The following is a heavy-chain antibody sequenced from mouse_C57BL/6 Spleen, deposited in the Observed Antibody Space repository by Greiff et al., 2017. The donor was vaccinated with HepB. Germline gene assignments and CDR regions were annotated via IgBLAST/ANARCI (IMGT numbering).Heavy chain of an antibody. CDR1: GYTFTSYW. D-gene: IGHD2-4*01. V-gene: IGHV1-64*01. CDR3: ARLRGYDYDGGYFDY. J-gene: IGHJ2*01. CDR2: IHPNSGST. Sequence: QVHVKQPGAELVKPGASVKLSCKASGYTFTSYWMHWVKQRPGQGLEWIGMIHPNSGSTNYNEKFKSKATLTVDKSSSTAYMQLSSLTSEDSAVYYCARLRGYDYDGGYFDYWGQGTTLTVSS.